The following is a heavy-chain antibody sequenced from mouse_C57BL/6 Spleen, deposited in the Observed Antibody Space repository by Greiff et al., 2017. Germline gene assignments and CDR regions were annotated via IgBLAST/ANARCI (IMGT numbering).Heavy chain of an antibody. J-gene: IGHJ1*03. Sequence: VQLQQPGAELVKPGASVKLSCKASGYTFTSYWMQWVKQRPGQGLEWIGELDPSDSYPNYNQKFKGKATLTVDTSSSTAYMQLSSLTSEDSAVYYCARPYYYGSSYWYFDVWGTGTTGTVSS. CDR2: LDPSDSYP. D-gene: IGHD1-1*01. V-gene: IGHV1-50*01. CDR3: ARPYYYGSSYWYFDV. CDR1: GYTFTSYW.